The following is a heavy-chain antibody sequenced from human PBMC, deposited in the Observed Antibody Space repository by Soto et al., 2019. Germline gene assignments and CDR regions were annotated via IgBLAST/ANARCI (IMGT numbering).Heavy chain of an antibody. CDR2: IWYDESNE. D-gene: IGHD6-19*01. CDR1: GFSFSSYG. J-gene: IGHJ4*02. CDR3: ARGRWLSPIDY. Sequence: QVQLVESGGGVVQPGRSLRLSCAASGFSFSSYGLHWVRQAPGKGLEWVAVIWYDESNEYYADSVKGRFTISRDKYKNTLYLEMNSLRPEDTAVYYCARGRWLSPIDYWGQGALVTVSS. V-gene: IGHV3-33*01.